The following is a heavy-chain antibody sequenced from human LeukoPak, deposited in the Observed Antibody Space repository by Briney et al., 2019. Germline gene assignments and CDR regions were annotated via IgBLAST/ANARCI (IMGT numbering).Heavy chain of an antibody. J-gene: IGHJ5*02. CDR2: ISSSSSYI. V-gene: IGHV3-21*01. CDR1: EFTFSSYS. CDR3: ARAETTVARGWFDP. D-gene: IGHD4-23*01. Sequence: GGSLRLSCAASEFTFSSYSMNWVRQAPGKGLEWVSSISSSSSYIYYADSVKGRFTLSRGNAKNSLYLQMNSLRAEDTAVYYCARAETTVARGWFDPWGQGTLVTVSS.